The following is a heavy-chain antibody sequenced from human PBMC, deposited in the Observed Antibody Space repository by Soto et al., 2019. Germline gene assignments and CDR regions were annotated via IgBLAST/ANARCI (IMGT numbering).Heavy chain of an antibody. J-gene: IGHJ5*02. CDR2: ISSSGTTI. V-gene: IGHV3-11*01. CDR3: SKNFGTPWTVEFCSGGSCCYGWFDT. D-gene: IGHD2-15*01. Sequence: QVQLVESGGGLVKPGGSLRLSCAASGFSFSDYYMSGIRQAPGKGLEWVSYISSSGTTIYYGDSVQGRFTISRDNAKNSLYLQMHSLTADDLAQYFLSKNFGTPWTVEFCSGGSCCYGWFDTCGQGTHVTVSS. CDR1: GFSFSDYY.